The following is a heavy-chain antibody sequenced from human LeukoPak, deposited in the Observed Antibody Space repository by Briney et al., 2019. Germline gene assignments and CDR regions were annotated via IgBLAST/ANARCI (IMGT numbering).Heavy chain of an antibody. D-gene: IGHD6-19*01. CDR1: GFTFSDYY. CDR3: ARGVAVAGIHYFDY. Sequence: NSGGSLRLSCAASGFTFSDYYMSWIRQAPGKGLEWVSYISSSGSTIYYADSVKGRFTISRDNAKNSLYLQMNSLRAEDTAVYYCARGVAVAGIHYFDYWGQGTLVTVSS. J-gene: IGHJ4*02. V-gene: IGHV3-11*04. CDR2: ISSSGSTI.